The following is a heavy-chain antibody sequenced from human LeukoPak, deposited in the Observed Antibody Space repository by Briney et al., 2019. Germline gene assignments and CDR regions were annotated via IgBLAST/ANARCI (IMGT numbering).Heavy chain of an antibody. V-gene: IGHV4-39*02. CDR3: VAEVEAADSPLGHLNFDS. J-gene: IGHJ4*02. CDR1: GASITNEDFF. D-gene: IGHD7-27*01. Sequence: SDTLSPTCAVTGASITNEDFFWGWIRQPPGKGLEWVGTISSSGTTYYSPSLRSRLTISVDTSKNHFSLKLTSVTAADTAVYYCVAEVEAADSPLGHLNFDSWGQGILASVSS. CDR2: ISSSGTT.